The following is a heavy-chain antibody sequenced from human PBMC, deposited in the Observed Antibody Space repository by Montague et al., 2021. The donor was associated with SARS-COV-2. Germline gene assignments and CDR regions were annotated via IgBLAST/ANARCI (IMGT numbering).Heavy chain of an antibody. CDR1: GGSFSTYS. Sequence: SETLSLTCAVHGGSFSTYSWNWIRQPPGKGLEWIGEIHHGGSTNYNPSPKSRVTISADTSKNQFSLKLTSVAAADTAVYYCARLGDGVVPSPILGVGPYYSYYYMDVRGKGTTVTVSS. V-gene: IGHV4-34*01. J-gene: IGHJ6*03. CDR2: IHHGGST. CDR3: ARLGDGVVPSPILGVGPYYSYYYMDV. D-gene: IGHD3-10*01.